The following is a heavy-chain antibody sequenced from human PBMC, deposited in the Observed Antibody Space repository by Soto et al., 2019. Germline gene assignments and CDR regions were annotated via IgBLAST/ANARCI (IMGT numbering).Heavy chain of an antibody. J-gene: IGHJ6*02. CDR3: ARSSIVGATTLKYYYYYGMDV. CDR2: ISAYNGNT. CDR1: GGTFSSYG. D-gene: IGHD1-26*01. Sequence: ASVKVSCKASGGTFSSYGISWVRQAPGQGLEWMGWISAYNGNTNYAQKLQGRVTMTTDTSTSTAYMELRSLRSDDTAVYYCARSSIVGATTLKYYYYYGMDVWGQGTTVTVS. V-gene: IGHV1-18*01.